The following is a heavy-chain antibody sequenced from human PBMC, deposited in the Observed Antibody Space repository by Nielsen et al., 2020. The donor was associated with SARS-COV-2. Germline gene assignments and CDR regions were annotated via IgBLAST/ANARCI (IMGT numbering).Heavy chain of an antibody. J-gene: IGHJ4*02. CDR1: GFTFSSYS. Sequence: GGSLRLSCAASGFTFSSYSMNWVRQAPGKGLEWVSYISSSGTIIHYADSVRGRFTISRDNAKNSLYLQMSSLRAEDTAVYYCVRDSSTAIWSGYPVDWGQGTLVIVSS. V-gene: IGHV3-48*04. D-gene: IGHD3-3*01. CDR2: ISSSGTII. CDR3: VRDSSTAIWSGYPVD.